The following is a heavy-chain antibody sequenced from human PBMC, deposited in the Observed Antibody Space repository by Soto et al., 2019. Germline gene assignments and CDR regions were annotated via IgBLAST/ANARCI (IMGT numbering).Heavy chain of an antibody. CDR2: VYYSGST. CDR1: GGSISSSSYF. J-gene: IGHJ5*02. CDR3: ARHPSDFWFDP. D-gene: IGHD2-21*02. Sequence: PSETLSLTCSVSGGSISSSSYFWGWTRPPPGKGLAQVGRVYYSGSTYYNPPHASRGTVSADTSKNQFSLKLSSVAAADTAVYYCARHPSDFWFDPWGQGTLVTVSS. V-gene: IGHV4-39*01.